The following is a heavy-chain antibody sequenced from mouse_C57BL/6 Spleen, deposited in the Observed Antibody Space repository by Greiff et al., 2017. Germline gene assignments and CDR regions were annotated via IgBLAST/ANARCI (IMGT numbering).Heavy chain of an antibody. D-gene: IGHD2-3*01. Sequence: QVPLKQSGPELVKPGASVKLSCKASGYNFTSYDINWVKQRPGQGLEWIGWIYPRDGSTKYNAKFKGKATLTVATSSSTAYMERHSLTYEDSAVYFCARSIYDGYHGAMDYWGQGTSVTVSS. J-gene: IGHJ4*01. CDR1: GYNFTSYD. V-gene: IGHV1-85*01. CDR3: ARSIYDGYHGAMDY. CDR2: IYPRDGST.